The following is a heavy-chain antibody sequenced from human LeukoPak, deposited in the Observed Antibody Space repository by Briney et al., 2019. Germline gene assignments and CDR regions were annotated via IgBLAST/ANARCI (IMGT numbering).Heavy chain of an antibody. J-gene: IGHJ6*04. CDR2: IHSGGRA. CDR1: GFTFSSYG. CDR3: VGVETITMVRGASGDV. V-gene: IGHV3-66*02. D-gene: IGHD3-10*01. Sequence: GKSLRLSCAASGFTFSSYGMHWVRQAPGKGLEWVSVIHSGGRAYYADSVKGRFTTSRDNSKNTLDLQMNSLSVEDTAVYYCVGVETITMVRGASGDVWGKGTTVTVSS.